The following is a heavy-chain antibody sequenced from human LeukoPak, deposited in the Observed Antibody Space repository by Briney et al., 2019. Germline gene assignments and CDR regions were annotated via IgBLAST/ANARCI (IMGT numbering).Heavy chain of an antibody. CDR1: GYTFTSYY. J-gene: IGHJ6*02. CDR3: ARVRQQLDGMDV. V-gene: IGHV1-46*01. CDR2: INPSGGST. Sequence: ASVKVSCKASGYTFTSYYMHRVRQAPGQGLEWMGIINPSGGSTSYAQKFQGRVTMTRDTSTSTVYMELSSLRSEDTAVYYCARVRQQLDGMDVWGQGTTVTVSS. D-gene: IGHD6-6*01.